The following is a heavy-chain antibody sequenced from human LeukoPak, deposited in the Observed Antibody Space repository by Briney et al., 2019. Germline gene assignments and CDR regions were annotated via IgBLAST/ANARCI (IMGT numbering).Heavy chain of an antibody. D-gene: IGHD6-13*01. CDR1: GFTFSSYA. V-gene: IGHV3-23*01. CDR2: ISGSGGST. Sequence: GGSLRLSCAASGFTFSSYAMSWVRQAPGKGLEWVSAISGSGGSTYYADSVKGRFTISRDNSKNTLYLQMNSLRAEDTAVYYCAKDQQQLVEMNYYYYGMDVWGQGTTVTVSS. J-gene: IGHJ6*02. CDR3: AKDQQQLVEMNYYYYGMDV.